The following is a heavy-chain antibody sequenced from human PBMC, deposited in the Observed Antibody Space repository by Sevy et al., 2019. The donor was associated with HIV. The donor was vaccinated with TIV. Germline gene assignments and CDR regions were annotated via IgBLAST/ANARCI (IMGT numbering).Heavy chain of an antibody. D-gene: IGHD3-22*01. CDR3: AGDESGSYYSDRSGYYRALTFDI. J-gene: IGHJ3*02. CDR1: GYTFTSYG. CDR2: ISAYNGNT. V-gene: IGHV1-18*04. Sequence: ASVKVSCKASGYTFTSYGISWVRQAPGQGLEWMGWISAYNGNTNYAQKLQGRVTMTTNTSTTTAYMELRSLRSDDTAVYYCAGDESGSYYSDRSGYYRALTFDIWGQGTMVTVSS.